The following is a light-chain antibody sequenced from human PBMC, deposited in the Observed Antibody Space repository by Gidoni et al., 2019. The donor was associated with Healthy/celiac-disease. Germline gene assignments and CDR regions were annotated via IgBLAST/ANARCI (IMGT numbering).Light chain of an antibody. J-gene: IGKJ1*01. CDR1: QSVLYISNNKNY. CDR2: WAS. CDR3: QQYYSTPPT. Sequence: DIVMTQSPDSLAVSLGERATINCKSSQSVLYISNNKNYLAWYQQKPGQPPKLLIYWASTRESGVPDRCSGSGSGTDFTLTISSLQAEDVAVYYCQQYYSTPPTFGQGTKVEIK. V-gene: IGKV4-1*01.